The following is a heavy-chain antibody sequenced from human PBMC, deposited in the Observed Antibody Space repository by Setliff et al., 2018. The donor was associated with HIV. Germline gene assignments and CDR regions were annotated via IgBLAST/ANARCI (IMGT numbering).Heavy chain of an antibody. CDR3: ARAVVPTYYDVLTGYVYYMDV. CDR1: GYTFTSYG. V-gene: IGHV1-18*01. CDR2: ISAYNGNT. J-gene: IGHJ6*03. D-gene: IGHD3-9*01. Sequence: ASVKVSCKASGYTFTSYGISWVRQAPGQGLEWMGWISAYNGNTNYAQKLQGRVTMTTDTSTSTAYMELSSLRSEDTAVYYCARAVVPTYYDVLTGYVYYMDVWGKGTTGTVSS.